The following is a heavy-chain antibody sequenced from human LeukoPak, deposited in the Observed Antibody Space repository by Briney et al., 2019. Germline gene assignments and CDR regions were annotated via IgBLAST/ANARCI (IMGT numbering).Heavy chain of an antibody. CDR1: GFTFSSYW. V-gene: IGHV3-74*01. CDR3: ARESYSSGADY. J-gene: IGHJ4*02. Sequence: HPGGSLRLSCAASGFTFSSYWMHWVRQAPGKGLVWVSRINSDGSSTSYADSVKGRFTISRDNAKNTLYLQMNSLRAEDTAVYYCARESYSSGADYWGQGTLVTVSS. D-gene: IGHD6-19*01. CDR2: INSDGSST.